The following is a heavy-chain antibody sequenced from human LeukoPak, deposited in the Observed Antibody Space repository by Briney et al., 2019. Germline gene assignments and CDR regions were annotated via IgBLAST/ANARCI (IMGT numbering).Heavy chain of an antibody. Sequence: PSETLSLTCTVSGGSISSYYWSWIRQPPGKGLEWIGYIYYSGSTNYNPSLKSRVTISVDTSKNQFSLELSSVTAADTAVYYCAMTDYYYYYMDVWGKGTTVTVSS. V-gene: IGHV4-59*01. J-gene: IGHJ6*03. CDR2: IYYSGST. CDR3: AMTDYYYYYMDV. CDR1: GGSISSYY.